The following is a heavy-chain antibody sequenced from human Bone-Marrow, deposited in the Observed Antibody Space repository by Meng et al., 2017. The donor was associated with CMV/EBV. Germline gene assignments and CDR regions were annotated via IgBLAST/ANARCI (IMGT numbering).Heavy chain of an antibody. CDR2: INPSGGST. CDR1: GYTFTNYY. D-gene: IGHD5-18*01. V-gene: IGHV1-46*01. Sequence: ASVKVSCKASGYTFTNYYMHWVRQAPGQGLEWMGIINPSGGSTSYAQNFQGRVTMTRDTSTSTVYMELSSLRSEDTAVYYCARDGPAADRGYSYAMNWGQGTLVTVSS. J-gene: IGHJ4*02. CDR3: ARDGPAADRGYSYAMN.